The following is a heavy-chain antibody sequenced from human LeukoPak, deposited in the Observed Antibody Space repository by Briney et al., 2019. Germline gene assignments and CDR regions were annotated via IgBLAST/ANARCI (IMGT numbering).Heavy chain of an antibody. J-gene: IGHJ4*02. CDR3: ARVYQSAEYYFDY. V-gene: IGHV4-59*01. D-gene: IGHD2-2*01. CDR1: GCSIDSYY. Sequence: SETLSLTCTVSGCSIDSYYWSWIRQPPGKGLEWIGYIYYTGSTEYHPSLKSRVTISLDTSKNQFSLKLPSVTAADTAVYYCARVYQSAEYYFDYWGQGNLVSVSS. CDR2: IYYTGST.